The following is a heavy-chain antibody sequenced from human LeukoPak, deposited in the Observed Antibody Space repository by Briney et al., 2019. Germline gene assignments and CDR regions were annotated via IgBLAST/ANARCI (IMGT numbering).Heavy chain of an antibody. CDR3: ARDKGGITTIVAP. J-gene: IGHJ5*02. V-gene: IGHV1-2*02. CDR1: GYTFTGYY. CDR2: INPNSGGT. Sequence: ASVKVSCKASGYTFTGYYMHWVRQAPGQGLEWMGWINPNSGGTNYAQKFQGRVTMTRDTSISTAYMELSRLRSDDTAVYYCARDKGGITTIVAPWGQGTLVTVSS. D-gene: IGHD3-22*01.